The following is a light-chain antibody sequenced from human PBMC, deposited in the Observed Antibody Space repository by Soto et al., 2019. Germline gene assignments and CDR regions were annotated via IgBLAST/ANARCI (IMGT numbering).Light chain of an antibody. CDR1: SSNIGSNT. V-gene: IGLV1-44*01. J-gene: IGLJ1*01. CDR2: SNN. Sequence: QSALTQPPSASGTPGQRVTISCSGSSSNIGSNTVNWYQQLPGTAPKLLIYSNNQRPSGVPDRFSGSKSGTSASLAISGLQSEDEADYYCAAWDGSLNGFYGFGAGTKVIVL. CDR3: AAWDGSLNGFYG.